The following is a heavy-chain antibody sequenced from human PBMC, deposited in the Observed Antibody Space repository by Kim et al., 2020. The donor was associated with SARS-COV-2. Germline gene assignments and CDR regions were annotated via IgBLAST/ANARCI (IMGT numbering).Heavy chain of an antibody. CDR1: GYTFTSYD. CDR3: HWVTTYSSSWYLDY. CDR2: MNPNSGNT. J-gene: IGHJ4*02. D-gene: IGHD6-13*01. Sequence: ASVKVSCKASGYTFTSYDINWVRQATGQGLEWMGWMNPNSGNTGYAQKFQGRVTMTRNTSISTAYMELSSLRSEDTAVYYCHWVTTYSSSWYLDYWGQGTLVTVSS. V-gene: IGHV1-8*01.